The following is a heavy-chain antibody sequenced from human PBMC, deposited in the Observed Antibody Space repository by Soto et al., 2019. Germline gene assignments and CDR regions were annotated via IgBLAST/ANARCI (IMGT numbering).Heavy chain of an antibody. D-gene: IGHD3-22*01. CDR3: ARQLYDSSGYLADY. J-gene: IGHJ4*02. CDR1: GYGFGNYW. Sequence: GESLKISCKGSGYGFGNYWIGWVRQMPGKGLEWMGIIYPGDSDTRYRPSVQGQVAISVDKSASTAYLQWSSLKASDTAMYYCARQLYDSSGYLADYWGQGTLVTVSS. CDR2: IYPGDSDT. V-gene: IGHV5-51*01.